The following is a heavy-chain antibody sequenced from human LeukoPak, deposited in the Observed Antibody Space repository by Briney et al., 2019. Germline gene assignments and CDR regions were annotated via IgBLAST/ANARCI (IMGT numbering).Heavy chain of an antibody. Sequence: SETLSLTCTVSGGSISSYYWSWIRQPPGKGLEWIGYIYYSGSTNYNPSLKSRVTISVDTSKNQFSLKLSSVTAADTAVYYCARRGYDSEFDPWGQGTLVTVSS. D-gene: IGHD3-22*01. CDR1: GGSISSYY. V-gene: IGHV4-59*08. J-gene: IGHJ5*02. CDR2: IYYSGST. CDR3: ARRGYDSEFDP.